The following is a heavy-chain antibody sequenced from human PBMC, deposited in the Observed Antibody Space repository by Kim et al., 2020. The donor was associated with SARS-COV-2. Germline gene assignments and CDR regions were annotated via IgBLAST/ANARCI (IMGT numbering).Heavy chain of an antibody. J-gene: IGHJ6*01. V-gene: IGHV3-30-3*01. D-gene: IGHD5-12*01. CDR3: ARDPWPRLRGLPYSYYG. CDR1: GFTFSSCA. Sequence: GGSLRLSCAASGFTFSSCAIHWVRQAPGKGLEWVAVISYDGSNKNYADSVKGRFTISRDNSKNTLYLQMNSLRAEDTALYYCARDPWPRLRGLPYSYYG. CDR2: ISYDGSNK.